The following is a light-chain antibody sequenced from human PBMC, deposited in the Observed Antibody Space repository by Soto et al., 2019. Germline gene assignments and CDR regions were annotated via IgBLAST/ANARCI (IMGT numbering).Light chain of an antibody. J-gene: IGKJ2*01. CDR2: AAS. V-gene: IGKV1-39*01. Sequence: DIQMTQSPSSLSASVGDRVTITCRASQSISSYLNWYQQKPGKAPELLIYAASTLQSGVPSRFSGSGSETDFTLAITNLQPEDFATYYCQQSFHTPYTFGQGTKLEI. CDR3: QQSFHTPYT. CDR1: QSISSY.